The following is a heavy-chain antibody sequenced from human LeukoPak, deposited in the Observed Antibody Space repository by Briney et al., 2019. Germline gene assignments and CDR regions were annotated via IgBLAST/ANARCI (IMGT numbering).Heavy chain of an antibody. Sequence: SETLSLTCSVSGYSISSGYQWGWIRQSPGKGLEWLGSINYSGSTYYNPSLKSRVTISVDTSKNQFSLKLSSVTAADTAVYYCARHWYSFDYWGQGTLVTVSS. CDR1: GYSISSGYQ. CDR3: ARHWYSFDY. D-gene: IGHD6-13*01. J-gene: IGHJ4*02. CDR2: INYSGST. V-gene: IGHV4-38-2*02.